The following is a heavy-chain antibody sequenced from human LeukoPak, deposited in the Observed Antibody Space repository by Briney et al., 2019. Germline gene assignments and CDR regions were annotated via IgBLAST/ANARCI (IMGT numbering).Heavy chain of an antibody. J-gene: IGHJ4*02. CDR1: GFTFDDYD. D-gene: IGHD6-19*01. Sequence: GGSLRLSCAASGFTFDDYDMSWVRQAPGKGLEWVSGINWNGGSTSYADSVKGRFTISRDNAKNSLYLQMNSLRAEDTALYYCARATGSGWYDYWGQGTLVTVSS. CDR2: INWNGGST. V-gene: IGHV3-20*04. CDR3: ARATGSGWYDY.